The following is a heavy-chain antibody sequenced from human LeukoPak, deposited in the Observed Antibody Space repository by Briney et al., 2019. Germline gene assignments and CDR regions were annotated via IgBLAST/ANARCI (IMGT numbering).Heavy chain of an antibody. Sequence: PVGSPRLSCAASGFTFSSYAMSWVRQAPGKGLEWVSGISDSGGSTNYADSVKGRFTISRDNSKNTLYLRMNSLRVEDTAVYYCAQDQQWLDGRSNWGQGTLVTVSS. CDR2: ISDSGGST. D-gene: IGHD6-19*01. CDR1: GFTFSSYA. V-gene: IGHV3-23*01. J-gene: IGHJ4*02. CDR3: AQDQQWLDGRSN.